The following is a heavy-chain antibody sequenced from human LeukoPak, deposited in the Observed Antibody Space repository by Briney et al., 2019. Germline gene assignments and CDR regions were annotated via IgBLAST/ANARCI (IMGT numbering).Heavy chain of an antibody. CDR2: ISYDGSNK. CDR3: AKGDVDTAMVRGY. D-gene: IGHD5-18*01. V-gene: IGHV3-30*18. J-gene: IGHJ4*02. CDR1: GFTFSSYG. Sequence: PGGSLRLSCAASGFTFSSYGMHWVRQAPGKGLEWVAVISYDGSNKYYVDSVKGRFTISRDNSKNTLYLQMNSLRAEDTAVYYCAKGDVDTAMVRGYWGQGTLVTVSS.